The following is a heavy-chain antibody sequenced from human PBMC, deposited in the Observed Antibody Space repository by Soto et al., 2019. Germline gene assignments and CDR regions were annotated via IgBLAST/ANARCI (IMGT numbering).Heavy chain of an antibody. J-gene: IGHJ4*02. CDR1: GCIVCRDSAA. CDR2: TYYRSKWYN. Sequence: PSQAVSLTYAISGCIVCRDSAAWSWISNLPSRGLEWLGRTYYRSKWYNDYAVSVKSRITIKPDTSKNQFSLQLNSVTPEDTAVYYCARGAYRGAAGFGYWGQGTLVPVSS. V-gene: IGHV6-1*01. CDR3: ARGAYRGAAGFGY. D-gene: IGHD6-13*01.